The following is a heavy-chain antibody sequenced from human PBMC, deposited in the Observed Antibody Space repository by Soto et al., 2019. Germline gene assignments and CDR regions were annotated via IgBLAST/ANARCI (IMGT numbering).Heavy chain of an antibody. CDR3: VPGGFDP. V-gene: IGHV3-30*03. J-gene: IGHJ5*02. CDR2: ISYDGSNK. Sequence: VGSLRLSCAASGFTFSSYGMHWVRQAPGKGLEWVAVISYDGSNKYYADSVKGRFTISRDNSKNTLYLQMNSLRAEDTAVYYCVPGGFDPCGQRTLVTVSS. CDR1: GFTFSSYG. D-gene: IGHD3-10*01.